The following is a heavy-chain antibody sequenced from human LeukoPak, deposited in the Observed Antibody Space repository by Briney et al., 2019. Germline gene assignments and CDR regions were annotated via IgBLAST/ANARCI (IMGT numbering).Heavy chain of an antibody. V-gene: IGHV3-23*01. D-gene: IGHD6-19*01. CDR2: ISGSGGST. CDR3: AKDITVAGTSSWWYYYYGMDV. CDR1: GFTFSSYA. J-gene: IGHJ6*02. Sequence: GGSLRLSCAASGFTFSSYAMSWVRQAPGKGLEWVSAISGSGGSTYYADSVKGRFTISRDNSKNTLYLQMNSLRAEDTAVYYCAKDITVAGTSSWWYYYYGMDVWGQGTTVTVSS.